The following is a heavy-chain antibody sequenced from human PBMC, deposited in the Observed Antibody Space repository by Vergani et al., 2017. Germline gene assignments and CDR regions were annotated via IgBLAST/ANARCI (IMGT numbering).Heavy chain of an antibody. Sequence: QVQLVASGGGLVRPGGSLRLSCAASGFIFSDYYMTWIRQTPGKGLEWLAHISDGGETKMYAEALKGSLTVSRDNTKNLLILQMNSLRAEDTAVYYCAKDANVSIMGIVGVTAGIREDPPDAFDIWGQGTMVTVSS. CDR3: AKDANVSIMGIVGVTAGIREDPPDAFDI. CDR1: GFIFSDYY. J-gene: IGHJ3*02. D-gene: IGHD2-2*02. CDR2: ISDGGETK. V-gene: IGHV3-11*01.